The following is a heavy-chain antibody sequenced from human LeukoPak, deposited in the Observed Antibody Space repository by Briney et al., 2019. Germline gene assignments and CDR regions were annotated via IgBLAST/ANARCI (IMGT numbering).Heavy chain of an antibody. CDR3: ARDRGNYPNWFDP. V-gene: IGHV1-18*01. J-gene: IGHJ5*02. CDR1: GYSFSNYG. CDR2: ISAYNGNT. D-gene: IGHD4-11*01. Sequence: ASVKVSCKASGYSFSNYGINWVRQAPGQGLQWMGWISAYNGNTNYAQKLQGRVTMTTDTSTSTAYMELRSLRSDDTAVYYCARDRGNYPNWFDPWGQGTLVTVSS.